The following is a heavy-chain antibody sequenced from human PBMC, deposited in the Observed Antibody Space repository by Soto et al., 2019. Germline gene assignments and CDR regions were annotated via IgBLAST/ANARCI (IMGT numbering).Heavy chain of an antibody. J-gene: IGHJ4*02. V-gene: IGHV4-34*01. Sequence: QVQLQQWGAGLLKPSETLSLTCAVYGGSFSGYYWSWIRQPPGKGLEWIGEINHSGSTNYNPSLKSRVTISVDTSKNQFSLKLSSVTDADTAVYYCARETDSSGWYYWGQGTLVTVSS. CDR3: ARETDSSGWYY. CDR2: INHSGST. CDR1: GGSFSGYY. D-gene: IGHD6-19*01.